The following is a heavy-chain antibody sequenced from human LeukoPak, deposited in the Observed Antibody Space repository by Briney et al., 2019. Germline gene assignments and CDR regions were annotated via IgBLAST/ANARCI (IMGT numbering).Heavy chain of an antibody. V-gene: IGHV3-23*01. CDR3: AKDRVLDYYGMDV. D-gene: IGHD3-3*01. J-gene: IGHJ6*04. CDR2: ISGSGVST. Sequence: GGSLRLSCAASGFTFSSYAMSWVRQAPGRGLEWVSAISGSGVSTYYADSVKGRFTISRDNSKNTLYLQMNSLRAEDTAVYYCAKDRVLDYYGMDVWGKGTTVTVSS. CDR1: GFTFSSYA.